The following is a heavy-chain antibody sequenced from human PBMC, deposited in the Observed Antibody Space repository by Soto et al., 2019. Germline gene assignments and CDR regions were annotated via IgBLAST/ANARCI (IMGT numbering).Heavy chain of an antibody. CDR3: AGKSLLRFLEWSTPSMDV. V-gene: IGHV4-30-4*01. CDR2: IYYSGST. D-gene: IGHD3-3*01. CDR1: GGSISSGDYY. Sequence: TLSLTCTVSGGSISSGDYYWSWIRQPPGKGLEWIGYIYYSGSTYYNPSLKSRVTISVDTSKNQFSLKLSSVTAADTAVYYCAGKSLLRFLEWSTPSMDVWGQGTTVTVSS. J-gene: IGHJ6*02.